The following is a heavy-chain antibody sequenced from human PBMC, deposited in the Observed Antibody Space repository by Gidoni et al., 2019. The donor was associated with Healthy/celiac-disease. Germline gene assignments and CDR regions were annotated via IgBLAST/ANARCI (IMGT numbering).Heavy chain of an antibody. CDR3: ARGSYIAGTDYFDY. CDR2: INHSAST. V-gene: IGHV4-34*01. CDR1: GGSFSGYY. D-gene: IGHD6-13*01. Sequence: QVQLQQWGAGRLKPSETMSLTCAVYGGSFSGYYWSWIRQPPGKVLEWIGEINHSASTNYNPALQSRVTISVDTSKNQFSLKLSSVTAADTAVYYCARGSYIAGTDYFDYWGQGTLVTVSS. J-gene: IGHJ4*02.